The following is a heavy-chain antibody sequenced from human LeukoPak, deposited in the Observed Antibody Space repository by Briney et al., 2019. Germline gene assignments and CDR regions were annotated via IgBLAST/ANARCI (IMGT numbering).Heavy chain of an antibody. CDR2: IYYSGST. CDR3: ASHSSGWYSLYFQH. Sequence: SETLSLTCTVSGGSISSYYWSWIRQPPGKGREWIGYIYYSGSTNYNPSLKSRVTISLDTSQNQSPLKLSSVTAANTAVYYCASHSSGWYSLYFQHWGQGTLVTVSS. J-gene: IGHJ1*01. D-gene: IGHD6-19*01. CDR1: GGSISSYY. V-gene: IGHV4-59*12.